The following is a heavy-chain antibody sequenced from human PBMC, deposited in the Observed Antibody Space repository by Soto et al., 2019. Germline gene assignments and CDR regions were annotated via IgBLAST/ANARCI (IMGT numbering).Heavy chain of an antibody. CDR3: SRXSFAXXEAPFTAAGTIRTPYYGMDV. V-gene: IGHV4-59*01. CDR2: IHYNLNT. CDR1: GDSISAYS. Sequence: PSETLSLTCTVSGDSISAYSWIWVRQPPVNGLEFIGNIHYNLNTKYNPSLKSRFTISFYTSKNHFSLKLMSFTAAYTSVYYCSRXSFAXXEAPFTAAGTIRTPYYGMDVWGQGTTVTVSS. D-gene: IGHD6-13*01. J-gene: IGHJ6*02.